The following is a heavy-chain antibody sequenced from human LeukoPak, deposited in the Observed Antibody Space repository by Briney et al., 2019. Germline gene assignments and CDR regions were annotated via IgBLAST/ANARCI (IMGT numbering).Heavy chain of an antibody. J-gene: IGHJ4*02. CDR2: ISSSSSYI. CDR1: GFTFSSYS. Sequence: PGGSLRLSCAASGFTFSSYSMNWVRQAPGKGLEWVSSISSSSSYIYYADSVKGRFTISRDNSKNTLYLQMNSLRADDTAVYYCARRAGAYSHPYDYWGQGTLVTVSS. V-gene: IGHV3-21*04. CDR3: ARRAGAYSHPYDY. D-gene: IGHD4/OR15-4a*01.